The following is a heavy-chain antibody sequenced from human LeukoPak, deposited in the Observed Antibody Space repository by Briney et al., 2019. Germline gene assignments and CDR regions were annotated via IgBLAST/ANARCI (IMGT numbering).Heavy chain of an antibody. CDR1: GFTFSSYS. Sequence: SGGSLRLSCAASGFTFSSYSMNWVRQAPGKGLEWVSSISSSSSYIYYADSVKGRFAISRDNSKNTLYLQMNSLRAEDTAVYYCARAGRGDGYNHDYWGQGTLVTVSS. CDR2: ISSSSSYI. V-gene: IGHV3-21*01. CDR3: ARAGRGDGYNHDY. J-gene: IGHJ4*02. D-gene: IGHD5-24*01.